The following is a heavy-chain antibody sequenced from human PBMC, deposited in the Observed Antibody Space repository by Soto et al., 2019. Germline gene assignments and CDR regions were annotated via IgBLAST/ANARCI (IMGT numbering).Heavy chain of an antibody. V-gene: IGHV3-30*18. J-gene: IGHJ6*02. CDR3: AKDLEPEVYYYYGMDV. CDR2: ISYDGSNK. D-gene: IGHD1-1*01. CDR1: GFTFSSYG. Sequence: LRLSCAASGFTFSSYGMHWVRQAPGKGLEWVAVISYDGSNKYYADSVKGRFTISRDNSKNTLYLQMSSLRAEDTAVYYCAKDLEPEVYYYYGMDVWGQGTTVTVSS.